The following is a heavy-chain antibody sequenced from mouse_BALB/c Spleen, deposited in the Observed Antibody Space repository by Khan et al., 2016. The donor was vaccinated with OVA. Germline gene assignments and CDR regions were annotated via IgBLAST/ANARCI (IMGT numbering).Heavy chain of an antibody. CDR2: INPNNGAT. J-gene: IGHJ3*01. V-gene: IGHV1-18*01. Sequence: VRLQQSGPELVKPGTAVKIPCKASGYTFTDFNMDWVRQSHGKSLEWIGDINPNNGATIYNQKFKGKATLTVDKSSSTAYMELRSLTSEDTAVYYCARGGYGGFAYWGQGTLVTVSA. D-gene: IGHD2-14*01. CDR1: GYTFTDFN. CDR3: ARGGYGGFAY.